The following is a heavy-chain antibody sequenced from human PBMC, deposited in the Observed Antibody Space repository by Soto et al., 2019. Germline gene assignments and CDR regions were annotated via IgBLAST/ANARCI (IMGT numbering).Heavy chain of an antibody. CDR1: GFTFNDAW. J-gene: IGHJ6*02. V-gene: IGHV3-15*07. CDR3: ARNAYYDMGV. CDR2: IKSKIDGGTT. Sequence: GGSLRLSCAASGFTFNDAWMNWVRQAPGKGLEWVGRIKSKIDGGTTDYAALVKGRFTISRDDSKSRVYLQMNSLRAEDTAVYYCARNAYYDMGVWGQGTTVTVSS.